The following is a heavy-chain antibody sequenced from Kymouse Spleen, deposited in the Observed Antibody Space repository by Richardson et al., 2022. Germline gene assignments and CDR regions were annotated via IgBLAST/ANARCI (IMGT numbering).Heavy chain of an antibody. CDR1: GGSFSGYY. CDR3: ARGRGIAVAGTGGYYFDY. V-gene: IGHV4-34*01. Sequence: QVQLQQWGAGLLKPSETLSLTCAVYGGSFSGYYWSWIRQPPGKGLEWIGEINHSGSTNYNPSLKSRVTISVDTSKNQFSLKLSSVTAADTAVYYCARGRGIAVAGTGGYYFDYWGQGTLVTVSS. CDR2: INHSGST. D-gene: IGHD6-19*01. J-gene: IGHJ4*02.